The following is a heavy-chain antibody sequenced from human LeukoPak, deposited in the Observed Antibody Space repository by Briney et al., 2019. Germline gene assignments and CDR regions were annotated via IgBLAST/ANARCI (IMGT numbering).Heavy chain of an antibody. CDR1: GFTFSNAW. J-gene: IGHJ4*02. V-gene: IGHV3-15*01. D-gene: IGHD2-2*01. CDR2: IKSKTDGGTT. Sequence: GGSLRLSCAASGFTFSNAWMSWVRQAPGKGLDWVGRIKSKTDGGTTDYAAPVKGRFTISRDDSKNTLYLQMNSLKTEDTAVYYCTTDVLGYCSSTSCYDDYFDYWGQGTLVTVSS. CDR3: TTDVLGYCSSTSCYDDYFDY.